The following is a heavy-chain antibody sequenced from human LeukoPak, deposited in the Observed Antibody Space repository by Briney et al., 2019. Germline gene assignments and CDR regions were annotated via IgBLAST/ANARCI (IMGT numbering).Heavy chain of an antibody. CDR2: ISSSSSYI. V-gene: IGHV3-21*01. Sequence: GGSLRLSCAASGFTFSSYSMNWVRQAPGKGLEWVSSISSSSSYIYYADSVKGRFTISRDNAKNSLYLQMNSLRAEDTAVYYCAKACSGGSCLDYWGQGTLVTVTS. D-gene: IGHD2-15*01. CDR1: GFTFSSYS. J-gene: IGHJ4*02. CDR3: AKACSGGSCLDY.